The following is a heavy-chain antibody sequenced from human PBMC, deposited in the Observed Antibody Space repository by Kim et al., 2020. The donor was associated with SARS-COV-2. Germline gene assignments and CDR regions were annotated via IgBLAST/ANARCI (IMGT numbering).Heavy chain of an antibody. J-gene: IGHJ4*02. Sequence: GGSLRLSCAASGFTFDDYTMHWVRQAPGKGLEWVSLISWDGGSTYYADSVKGRFTISRDNSKNSLYLQMNSLRTEDTALYYCAKDKTDSGSYYSYGRAEYSFDYWGQGTLVTVSS. D-gene: IGHD1-26*01. V-gene: IGHV3-43*01. CDR2: ISWDGGST. CDR3: AKDKTDSGSYYSYGRAEYSFDY. CDR1: GFTFDDYT.